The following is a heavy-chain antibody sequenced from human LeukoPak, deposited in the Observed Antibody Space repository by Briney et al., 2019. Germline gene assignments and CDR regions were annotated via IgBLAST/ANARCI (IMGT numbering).Heavy chain of an antibody. V-gene: IGHV4-61*10. Sequence: SETLSLTCSVSGGSISSGSYYWSWIRQPAGKGLEWIGYIYYSGSTNYNPSLKSRVTISVDTSKNQFSLKLSSVTAADTAVYYCARTVTTSTPYNWFDPWGQGTLVTVSS. J-gene: IGHJ5*02. CDR1: GGSISSGSYY. CDR2: IYYSGST. CDR3: ARTVTTSTPYNWFDP. D-gene: IGHD4-17*01.